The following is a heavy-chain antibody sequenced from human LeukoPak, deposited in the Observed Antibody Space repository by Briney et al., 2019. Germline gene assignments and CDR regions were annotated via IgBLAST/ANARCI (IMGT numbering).Heavy chain of an antibody. CDR2: MNRNSGNT. Sequence: ASVKVSCKASGYTFTSSDINWVRQATGQGLEWMGWMNRNSGNTGYAQKFQGRVTITRNTSISTAYMELSSLRSEDTAVYYCAREVYCSGGSCYGYYYYMDVWGKGTTVSVSS. CDR3: AREVYCSGGSCYGYYYYMDV. V-gene: IGHV1-8*03. CDR1: GYTFTSSD. D-gene: IGHD2-15*01. J-gene: IGHJ6*03.